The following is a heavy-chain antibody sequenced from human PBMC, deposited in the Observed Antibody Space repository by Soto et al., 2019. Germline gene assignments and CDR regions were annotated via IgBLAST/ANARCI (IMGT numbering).Heavy chain of an antibody. Sequence: QVQLVESGGGVVQPGRSLRLSCAASGFTFSSYAMHWVRQAPGKGLEWVAVISYDGSNKYYADSVKGRFTISRDNSKNTLYLQMNSLRAEDTAVYYCARDLHHSYGYHYYYGMDVWGQGTTVTVSS. CDR3: ARDLHHSYGYHYYYGMDV. V-gene: IGHV3-30-3*01. J-gene: IGHJ6*02. CDR1: GFTFSSYA. CDR2: ISYDGSNK. D-gene: IGHD5-18*01.